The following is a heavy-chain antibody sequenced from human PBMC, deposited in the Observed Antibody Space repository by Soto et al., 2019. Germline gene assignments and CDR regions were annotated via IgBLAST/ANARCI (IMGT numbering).Heavy chain of an antibody. CDR3: ARGPRYSYCSLRDDY. Sequence: QVQLVESGGGVVQPGRSLRLSCAASGFTFSSYAMHWVRQAPGKGLEWVAVISYDGSNKYYADSVKGRFTISRDNSKKTMYLPMNSLSAQDTVVYYCARGPRYSYCSLRDDYWGQGTLVTVSS. D-gene: IGHD5-18*01. CDR1: GFTFSSYA. V-gene: IGHV3-30-3*01. CDR2: ISYDGSNK. J-gene: IGHJ4*02.